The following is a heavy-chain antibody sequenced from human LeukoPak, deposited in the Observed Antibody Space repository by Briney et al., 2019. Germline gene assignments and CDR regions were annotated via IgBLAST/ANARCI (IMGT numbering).Heavy chain of an antibody. Sequence: SETLSLTCTVSGDSISTYYWSWVRQPPGKGLEWIGYIYYGGNTNYNPSLKSRVTISVDTSKNQFSLKLSSVTAADTAVYYCARLGSSWYLDYWGQGTLVTVSS. J-gene: IGHJ4*02. V-gene: IGHV4-59*08. CDR3: ARLGSSWYLDY. D-gene: IGHD6-13*01. CDR2: IYYGGNT. CDR1: GDSISTYY.